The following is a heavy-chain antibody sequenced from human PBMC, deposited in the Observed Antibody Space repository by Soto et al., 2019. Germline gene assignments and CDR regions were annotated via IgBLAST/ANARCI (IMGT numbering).Heavy chain of an antibody. J-gene: IGHJ5*02. CDR2: IYYSGST. CDR1: GGSISSGGYY. D-gene: IGHD3-16*02. V-gene: IGHV4-31*03. CDR3: ARGGLRLGELSFIGFDP. Sequence: SETLSLTCTVSGGSISSGGYYWSWIRQHPGKGLEWIGYIYYSGSTYYNPSLKSRVTISVDTSKNQFSLKLSSVTAADTAVYYCARGGLRLGELSFIGFDPWGQGTLVTVYS.